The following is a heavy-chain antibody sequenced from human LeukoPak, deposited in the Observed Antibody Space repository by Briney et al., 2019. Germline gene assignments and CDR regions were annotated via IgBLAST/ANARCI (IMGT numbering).Heavy chain of an antibody. J-gene: IGHJ3*02. CDR2: ISNSGSTI. CDR1: GFTFRTSG. D-gene: IGHD3-9*01. Sequence: GGSLRLSCAASGFTFRTSGMNWVRQAPGKGLEWVSYISNSGSTIHYADSVKGRFTISRDNAQNSLYLQMNSLRAEDTAVYYCARSLFWDILAPGAFYIWGQGTMVTVSS. V-gene: IGHV3-48*04. CDR3: ARSLFWDILAPGAFYI.